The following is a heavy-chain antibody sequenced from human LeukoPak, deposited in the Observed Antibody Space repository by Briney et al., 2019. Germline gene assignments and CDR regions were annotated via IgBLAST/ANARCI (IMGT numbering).Heavy chain of an antibody. Sequence: PGGSLRLSCAASGFTFSSYAMTWVRQAPGEGLEWVSAISPSGGDTYYADSVQGRFSISRDDSKNMLYLQMNSLRAEDTAIYYCAKDHTSMPRLFDYWGQGTLVTVSS. D-gene: IGHD2/OR15-2a*01. J-gene: IGHJ4*02. CDR1: GFTFSSYA. CDR3: AKDHTSMPRLFDY. CDR2: ISPSGGDT. V-gene: IGHV3-23*01.